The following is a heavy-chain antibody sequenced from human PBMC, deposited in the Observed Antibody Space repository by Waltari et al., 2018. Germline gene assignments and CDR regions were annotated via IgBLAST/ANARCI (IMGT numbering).Heavy chain of an antibody. CDR2: IIPIFGTA. D-gene: IGHD3-10*01. CDR1: GGTFSSYA. CDR3: ARGRSLGYYGSGSYYSPPDY. Sequence: QVQLVQSGAEVKKPGSSVKVSCKASGGTFSSYAISWVRQAPGQGLEWMGGIIPIFGTANSAQKFQGRVTITTDESTSTAYMELSSLRSEDTAVYYCARGRSLGYYGSGSYYSPPDYWGQGTLVTVSS. V-gene: IGHV1-69*05. J-gene: IGHJ4*02.